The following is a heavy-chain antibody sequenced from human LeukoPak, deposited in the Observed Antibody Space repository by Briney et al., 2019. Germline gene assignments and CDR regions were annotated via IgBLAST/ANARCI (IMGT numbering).Heavy chain of an antibody. Sequence: ASVKVSCKASGYTFTGYYMHWVRQAPGQGLEWMGRINPNNGGTNCAQKFQGRVTMTGDTSISTAYMELNSLRSDDTAMYYCATRPPANGDYPLDYWGQGTLVTVSS. CDR1: GYTFTGYY. V-gene: IGHV1-2*06. CDR2: INPNNGGT. J-gene: IGHJ4*02. D-gene: IGHD4-17*01. CDR3: ATRPPANGDYPLDY.